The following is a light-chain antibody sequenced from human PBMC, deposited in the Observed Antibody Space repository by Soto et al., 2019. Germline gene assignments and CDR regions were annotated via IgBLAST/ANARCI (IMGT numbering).Light chain of an antibody. J-gene: IGKJ1*01. CDR3: HQYYDWPRT. CDR1: QNIGSK. Sequence: EIVMTQSPATLSVSPGERATLSCTASQNIGSKMAWYQQKPDQAPRLLIYGASTRATGIPARFGGSGSGTKFTLTISRLQSEDFAVYYCHQYYDWPRTFGQGTKVEIK. CDR2: GAS. V-gene: IGKV3-15*01.